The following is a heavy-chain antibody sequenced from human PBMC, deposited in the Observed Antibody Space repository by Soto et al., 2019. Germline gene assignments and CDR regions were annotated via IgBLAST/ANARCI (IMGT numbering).Heavy chain of an antibody. Sequence: GGSLRLSCAASGFTVSSNYMSWVRQAPGKGLEWVSVIYSGGTTYYADSVKGRFTISRDNSKNTLYLQMNSLRAEDTAVYYCATPPRYYYGLDVWGQGTTVTVSS. CDR2: IYSGGTT. V-gene: IGHV3-53*01. J-gene: IGHJ6*02. CDR3: ATPPRYYYGLDV. CDR1: GFTVSSNY.